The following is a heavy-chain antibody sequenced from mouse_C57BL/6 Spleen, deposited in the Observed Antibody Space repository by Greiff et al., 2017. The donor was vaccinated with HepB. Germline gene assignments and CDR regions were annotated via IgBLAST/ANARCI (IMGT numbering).Heavy chain of an antibody. D-gene: IGHD2-4*01. J-gene: IGHJ2*01. CDR1: GFTFSNYW. Sequence: EVMLVESGGGLVQPGGSMKLSCVASGFTFSNYWMNWVRQSPEKGLEWVAQIRLKSDNYATHYAESVKGRFTISRDDSKSSVYLQMNNLRAEDTGIYYCTRSDYDGDYWGQGTTLTVSS. CDR2: IRLKSDNYAT. CDR3: TRSDYDGDY. V-gene: IGHV6-3*01.